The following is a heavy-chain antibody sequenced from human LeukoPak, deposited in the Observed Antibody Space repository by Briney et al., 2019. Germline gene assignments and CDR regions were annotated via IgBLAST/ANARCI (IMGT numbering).Heavy chain of an antibody. V-gene: IGHV4-38-2*02. CDR3: AGLTYYYDSSGYFNDAFDI. CDR1: GYSISSGYY. CDR2: IYHSGST. J-gene: IGHJ3*02. Sequence: SETLSLTCTVSGYSISSGYYWGWIRQPPGKGLEWIGSIYHSGSTYYNPSLKSRVTISVDTSKNQFSLKLSSVTAADTAVYYCAGLTYYYDSSGYFNDAFDIWGQGTMVTVYS. D-gene: IGHD3-22*01.